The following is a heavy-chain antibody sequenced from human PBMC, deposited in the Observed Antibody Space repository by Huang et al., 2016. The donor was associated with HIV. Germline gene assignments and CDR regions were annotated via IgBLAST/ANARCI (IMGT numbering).Heavy chain of an antibody. CDR1: GGSISSSSYY. CDR3: AAHGRIVGIPAAPLRFDP. J-gene: IGHJ5*02. D-gene: IGHD6-13*01. CDR2: IYHSGPT. Sequence: QLQLQESGPGLVKPSETLSLTCTVSGGSISSSSYYWGWIRQPPGKGLEWIGSIYHSGPTYYNPSLKSRVTISVDKSRTQFSRKLSSVTAADTAVYYCAAHGRIVGIPAAPLRFDPWGQGTLVTVSS. V-gene: IGHV4-39*01.